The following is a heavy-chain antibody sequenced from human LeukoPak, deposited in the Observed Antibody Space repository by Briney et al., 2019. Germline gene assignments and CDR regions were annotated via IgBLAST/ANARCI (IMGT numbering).Heavy chain of an antibody. Sequence: AASVKVSCKVSGYTLTELSMHWVRQAPGKGLEWMGGFDPEDGETIYAQKFQGRVTMTEDTSTDTAYMELSSLRSEGTAVYYCATVRKYYDSSGYHRYFDYWGQGTLVTVSS. CDR1: GYTLTELS. D-gene: IGHD3-22*01. V-gene: IGHV1-24*01. CDR2: FDPEDGET. J-gene: IGHJ4*02. CDR3: ATVRKYYDSSGYHRYFDY.